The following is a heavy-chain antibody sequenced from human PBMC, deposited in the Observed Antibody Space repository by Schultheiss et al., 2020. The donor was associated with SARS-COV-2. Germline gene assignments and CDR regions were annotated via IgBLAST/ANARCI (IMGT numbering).Heavy chain of an antibody. CDR3: ARFGRQKPYYFDY. V-gene: IGHV3-66*01. D-gene: IGHD3-16*01. Sequence: GGSLRLSCAASGFTFSDYYMSWIRQAPGKGLEWVSVIYSGGSTYYADSVKGRFTISRDNSKNTLYLQMNSLRAEDTAVYYCARFGRQKPYYFDYWGQGTLVTVSS. CDR1: GFTFSDYY. J-gene: IGHJ4*02. CDR2: IYSGGST.